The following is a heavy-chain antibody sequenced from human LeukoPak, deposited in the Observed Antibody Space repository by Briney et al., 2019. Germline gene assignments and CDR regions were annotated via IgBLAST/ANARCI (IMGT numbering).Heavy chain of an antibody. CDR2: IIPIFGTA. D-gene: IGHD3-10*01. Sequence: ASVKVSCKASGGTFSSYAISWVRQAPGQGLEWMGGIIPIFGTANYAQKFQGRVTITADKSTSTAYMELSSLRSEDTAVYYCARSKSSGSNTFDYWGQGTLVTVSS. J-gene: IGHJ4*02. CDR1: GGTFSSYA. V-gene: IGHV1-69*06. CDR3: ARSKSSGSNTFDY.